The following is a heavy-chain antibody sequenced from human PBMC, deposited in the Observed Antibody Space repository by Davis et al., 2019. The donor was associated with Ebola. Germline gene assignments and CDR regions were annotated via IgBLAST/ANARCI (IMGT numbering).Heavy chain of an antibody. D-gene: IGHD2-2*01. CDR1: GYTFTSYG. CDR2: INPNSGGT. Sequence: ASVKVSCKASGYTFTSYGISWVRQAPGQGLEWMGWINPNSGGTNYAQKFQGRVTMTRDTSISTAYMELSRLRSDDTAVYYCARGIVPAAMSGMDVWGQGTTVTVSS. CDR3: ARGIVPAAMSGMDV. V-gene: IGHV1-2*02. J-gene: IGHJ6*02.